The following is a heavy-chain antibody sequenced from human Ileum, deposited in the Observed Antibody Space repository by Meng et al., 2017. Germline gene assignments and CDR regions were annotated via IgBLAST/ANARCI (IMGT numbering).Heavy chain of an antibody. D-gene: IGHD3-22*01. CDR3: ARPGGYYQDF. CDR1: GASMSVVSD. CDR2: IDHLGIA. V-gene: IGHV4-4*02. J-gene: IGHJ4*02. Sequence: QVRLHGLGRGLGKASDTLSITCSVSGASMSVVSDLSWVPKSPGKGLEWIGQIDHLGIAYYKPSLKSRVTMSIDQSKSQFSMRLTSVSAADTAVYYCARPGGYYQDFWGQGTLVTVSS.